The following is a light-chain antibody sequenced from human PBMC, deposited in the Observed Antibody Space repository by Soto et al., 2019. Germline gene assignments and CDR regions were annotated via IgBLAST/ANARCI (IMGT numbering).Light chain of an antibody. Sequence: DIQMSQSPSSLSASVGDRVTITSRASESISSYLNWYQPKPGKAPKLLIYAASSLQSGVPSRFSGSGSRTDFTLTIISLQPEDFATYYCQQSYSTPPGSFGQGTRLEIK. CDR2: AAS. CDR1: ESISSY. CDR3: QQSYSTPPGS. J-gene: IGKJ5*01. V-gene: IGKV1-39*01.